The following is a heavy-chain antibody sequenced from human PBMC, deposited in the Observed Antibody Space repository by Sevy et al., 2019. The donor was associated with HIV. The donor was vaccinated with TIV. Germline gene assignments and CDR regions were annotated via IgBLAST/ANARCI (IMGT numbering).Heavy chain of an antibody. V-gene: IGHV1-24*01. CDR2: FDPEDGDPEDGKT. Sequence: ASVKVSCKVSGYTLAKFSIHWVRQAPGKGPEWMTSFDPEDGDPEDGKTIYAQKFLGRVTMTEDTSTDTAYMELSSLRSDDTAVYYCATTKDYYDSSGYPFDYWGQGTLVTVSS. CDR3: ATTKDYYDSSGYPFDY. J-gene: IGHJ4*02. CDR1: GYTLAKFS. D-gene: IGHD3-22*01.